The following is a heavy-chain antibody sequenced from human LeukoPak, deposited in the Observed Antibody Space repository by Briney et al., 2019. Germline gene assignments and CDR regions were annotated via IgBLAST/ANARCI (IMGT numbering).Heavy chain of an antibody. CDR3: ARAGTGTIKNYYYYYYMDV. Sequence: PSETLSLTCTVSGGSISSYYWSWIRQPAGKGLEWIGRIYTSGSTNYNPSLKSRVTMSVDTSKNQFSLKLSSVTAADTAVYYCARAGTGTIKNYYYYYYMDVWGKGTTVTVSS. CDR2: IYTSGST. CDR1: GGSISSYY. D-gene: IGHD1-7*01. J-gene: IGHJ6*03. V-gene: IGHV4-4*07.